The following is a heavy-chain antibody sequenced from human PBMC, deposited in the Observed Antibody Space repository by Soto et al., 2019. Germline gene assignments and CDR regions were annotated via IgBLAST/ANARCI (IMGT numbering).Heavy chain of an antibody. CDR3: ASALRGPPGHIHRLGP. V-gene: IGHV4-59*01. J-gene: IGHJ1*01. CDR2: IYYSGST. D-gene: IGHD3-10*01. CDR1: GGSISSYY. Sequence: PSETLSLTCTVSGGSISSYYWSWIRQPPGKGLEWIGYIYYSGSTNYNPSLKSRVTISVDTSKNQVSLKLSSCTASDTAVYYCASALRGPPGHIHRLGPWGQGPRITVSS.